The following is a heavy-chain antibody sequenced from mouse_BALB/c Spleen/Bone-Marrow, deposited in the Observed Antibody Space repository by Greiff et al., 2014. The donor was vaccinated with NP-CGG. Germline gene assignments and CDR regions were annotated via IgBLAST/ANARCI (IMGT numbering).Heavy chain of an antibody. J-gene: IGHJ3*01. D-gene: IGHD1-1*01. CDR3: ASYYYGSSSFAY. CDR1: GFNIKDTY. Sequence: VQLQQSGAELVKPGASVKLSCTASGFNIKDTYMHWVKQRPEQGLEWIGRIDPANGNTKYDPKFQGKATITEDTSSNPAYLQLSSLTSEDTAVYYCASYYYGSSSFAYWGQGTLVTVSA. V-gene: IGHV14-3*02. CDR2: IDPANGNT.